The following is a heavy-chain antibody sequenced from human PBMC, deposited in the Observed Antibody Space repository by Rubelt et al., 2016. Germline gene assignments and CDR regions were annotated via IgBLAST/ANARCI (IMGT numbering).Heavy chain of an antibody. J-gene: IGHJ4*02. CDR2: ISAYNGNT. Sequence: QVQLVQSGAEVKKPGASVKVSCKASGYTFTSYGISWVRQAPGQGLEWMGWISAYNGNTNYAQKLQGRCTMTTDTSTSTAYMELRSLRSDDTAVYYCARVISGVEYSSSWHFDYWGQGTLVTVSS. CDR3: ARVISGVEYSSSWHFDY. CDR1: GYTFTSYG. V-gene: IGHV1-18*01. D-gene: IGHD6-13*01.